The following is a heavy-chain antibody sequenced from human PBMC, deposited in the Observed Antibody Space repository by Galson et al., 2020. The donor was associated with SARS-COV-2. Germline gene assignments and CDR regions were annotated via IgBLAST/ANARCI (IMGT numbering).Heavy chain of an antibody. CDR2: IYPDDSNT. CDR3: ARPGRWLQSRYDSFNI. Sequence: GESLKISCEGSGYSFTNYWIAWVRQMPGKGLEWMGIIYPDDSNTRYSPSFQGHVTISADKSINTAYLQWSSLKASDTAMYYCARPGRWLQSRYDSFNIWGQGTMVTVSS. D-gene: IGHD5-12*01. CDR1: GYSFTNYW. J-gene: IGHJ3*02. V-gene: IGHV5-51*01.